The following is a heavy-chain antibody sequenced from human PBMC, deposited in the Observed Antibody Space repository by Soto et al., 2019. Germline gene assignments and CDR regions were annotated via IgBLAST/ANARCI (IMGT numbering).Heavy chain of an antibody. D-gene: IGHD4-17*01. V-gene: IGHV1-69*01. CDR3: ARGGAYGGGRPYWYFDL. J-gene: IGHJ2*01. Sequence: QVQLVQSGAEVKKPGSSVKVSCKASGGTFSSYAISWVRQAPGQGLEWMGGIIPIFGTANYAQKFQGRVTITADESTSTAYMELSSLRSEDTAVYYCARGGAYGGGRPYWYFDLWGRGTLVTVSS. CDR2: IIPIFGTA. CDR1: GGTFSSYA.